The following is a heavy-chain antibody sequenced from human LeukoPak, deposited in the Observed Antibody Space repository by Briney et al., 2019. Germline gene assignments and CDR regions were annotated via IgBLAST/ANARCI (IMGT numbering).Heavy chain of an antibody. CDR2: IKQDGSEK. D-gene: IGHD6-19*01. J-gene: IGHJ4*02. Sequence: PGRSLRLSCAASGFTFDDYAMHWVRQAPGKGLEWVANIKQDGSEKYYVDSVKGRFTISRDNAKSSLYLQMNSLRAEDTAVYYCARGRGWFDYWGQGTLVTVSS. CDR3: ARGRGWFDY. V-gene: IGHV3-7*03. CDR1: GFTFDDYA.